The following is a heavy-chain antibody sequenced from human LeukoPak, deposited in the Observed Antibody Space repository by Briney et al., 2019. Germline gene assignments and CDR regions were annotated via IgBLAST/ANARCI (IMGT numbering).Heavy chain of an antibody. CDR3: ARTTYYFDY. CDR2: ISYDGSNK. CDR1: RFTFSSYA. Sequence: PGGSLRLSCAASRFTFSSYAMHWVRQAPGKGLEWVAVISYDGSNKYYADSVKGRFTISRDNSKNTLYLQMNSLRAEDTAVYYCARTTYYFDYWGQGTLVTVSS. V-gene: IGHV3-30*04. D-gene: IGHD1-1*01. J-gene: IGHJ4*02.